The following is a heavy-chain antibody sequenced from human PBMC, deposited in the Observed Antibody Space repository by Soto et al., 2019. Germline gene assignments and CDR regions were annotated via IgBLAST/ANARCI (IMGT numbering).Heavy chain of an antibody. D-gene: IGHD3-16*02. CDR2: IRGTT. J-gene: IGHJ3*02. CDR1: GFTFTSYS. CDR3: AREDSFAFDI. Sequence: EVQLVESGGGLVQPGGSLRLSCAASGFTFTSYSMNLVRQAPGKGLEWVSYIRGTTHYADSVKGRFTISRDNARSSLYLQMNSLRADDTGVYYCAREDSFAFDIWGQGTMVTVSS. V-gene: IGHV3-48*01.